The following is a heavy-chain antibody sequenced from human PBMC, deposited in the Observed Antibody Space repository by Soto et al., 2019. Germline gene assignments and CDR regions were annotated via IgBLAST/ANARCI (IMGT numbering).Heavy chain of an antibody. D-gene: IGHD3-16*01. J-gene: IGHJ5*02. CDR2: IKQDGREK. V-gene: IGHV3-7*03. CDR3: AGDGVQNGAYNGWLDP. CDR1: GFSFSSYW. Sequence: EVQLVESGGGLVQPGGSLRLSCAASGFSFSSYWMTWVRQAPGKGLEWVANIKQDGREKYYGASVKGRFTIPRDNGKNLVYLQMDSLTPDDTAVYYCAGDGVQNGAYNGWLDPWGQGTLVTVSS.